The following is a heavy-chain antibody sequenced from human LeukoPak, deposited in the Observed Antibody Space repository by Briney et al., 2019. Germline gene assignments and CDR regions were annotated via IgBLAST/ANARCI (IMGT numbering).Heavy chain of an antibody. J-gene: IGHJ4*02. CDR2: INHSGST. V-gene: IGHV4-34*01. Sequence: SETLSLTCAVYGGSFSGYYWSWIRQPPGKGLEWIGEINHSGSTYYNPSLKSRVTISVDTSKNQFSLKLSSVTAADTAVYYCARGASYYDFWSGYSWIRKEYYFDYWGQGILVTVSS. CDR3: ARGASYYDFWSGYSWIRKEYYFDY. CDR1: GGSFSGYY. D-gene: IGHD3-3*01.